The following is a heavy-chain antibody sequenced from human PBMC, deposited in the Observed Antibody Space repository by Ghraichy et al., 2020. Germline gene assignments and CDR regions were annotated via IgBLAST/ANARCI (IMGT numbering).Heavy chain of an antibody. Sequence: GVLRLSCAASGFTFRDYAMTWVRQAPGKGLEWVSSITDSGYNTYYADSVKGRFTISRDNSRNTLSLQMNSLRAEDEAIYYCAKDMVVLRTLEWLLFFDAWGQGSLVTVSS. CDR1: GFTFRDYA. CDR3: AKDMVVLRTLEWLLFFDA. V-gene: IGHV3-23*01. D-gene: IGHD3-3*01. CDR2: ITDSGYNT. J-gene: IGHJ5*02.